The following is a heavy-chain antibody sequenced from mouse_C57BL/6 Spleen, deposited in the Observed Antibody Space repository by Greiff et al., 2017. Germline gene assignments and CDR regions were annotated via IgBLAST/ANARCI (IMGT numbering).Heavy chain of an antibody. CDR1: GYSFTDYN. Sequence: VQLKQSGPELVKPGASVKISCKASGYSFTDYNLNWVKQSNGKSLEWIGVINPNYGTTSYNQKFTGKATLTVDQSSSTAYRQLNSLTSEDSAVYYCASQRDGYDGGPWFAYWGQGTLVTVSA. V-gene: IGHV1-39*01. CDR2: INPNYGTT. CDR3: ASQRDGYDGGPWFAY. D-gene: IGHD2-2*01. J-gene: IGHJ3*01.